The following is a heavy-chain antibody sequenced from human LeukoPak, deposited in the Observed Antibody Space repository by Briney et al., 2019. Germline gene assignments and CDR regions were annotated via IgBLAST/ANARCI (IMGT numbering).Heavy chain of an antibody. J-gene: IGHJ4*02. CDR2: INGDGSSS. CDR1: GFTFSTYW. V-gene: IGHV3-74*01. CDR3: AKERWQQLVLDYFDY. Sequence: GGSLRLSCAASGFTFSTYWMHWVRQAPGKGLVWVSRINGDGSSSTYADSVKGRFTISRDNAKNTLYLQMNSLRTEDTAVYYCAKERWQQLVLDYFDYWGQGTLVTVSS. D-gene: IGHD6-13*01.